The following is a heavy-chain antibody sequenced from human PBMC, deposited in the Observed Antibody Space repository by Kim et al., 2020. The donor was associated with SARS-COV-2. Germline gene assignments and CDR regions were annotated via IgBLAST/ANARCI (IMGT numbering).Heavy chain of an antibody. Sequence: ASVKVSCKASGYTFTSYGISWVRQAPGQGLEWMGWISAYNGNTNYAQKLQGRVTMTTDTSTSTAYMELRSLRSDDTAVYYCAREGFYDSSGYYDYTSGYWGQGTLVTVSS. CDR2: ISAYNGNT. CDR1: GYTFTSYG. CDR3: AREGFYDSSGYYDYTSGY. D-gene: IGHD3-22*01. V-gene: IGHV1-18*01. J-gene: IGHJ4*02.